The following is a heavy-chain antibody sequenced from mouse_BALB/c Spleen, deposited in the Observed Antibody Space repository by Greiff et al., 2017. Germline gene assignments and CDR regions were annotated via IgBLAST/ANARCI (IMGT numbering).Heavy chain of an antibody. J-gene: IGHJ2*01. V-gene: IGHV1-54*01. CDR3: DRDSYDERDFDY. CDR1: GYAFTNYL. Sequence: QVQLQQSGAELVRPGTSVTVSCNASGYAFTNYLIEWVKQRPGQGLEWIGVINSGSGGTNYNEKFKGKATLTADKSSSTAYMQLSSLTADDSAVYFCDRDSYDERDFDYWGQGTTLTVSS. D-gene: IGHD2-12*01. CDR2: INSGSGGT.